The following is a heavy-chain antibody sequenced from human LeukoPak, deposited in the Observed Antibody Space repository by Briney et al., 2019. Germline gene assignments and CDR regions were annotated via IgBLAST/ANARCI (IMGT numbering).Heavy chain of an antibody. D-gene: IGHD3-22*01. Sequence: GASVKVSCKASGYTFTGYYMHWVRQAPGQGLEWMGWINPNSGDTNYAQKFQGRVTMTGDTSISTAYMELSRLRSDDTAVYYCARGLINSYYYDSSGYADYWGQGTLVTVSS. J-gene: IGHJ4*02. V-gene: IGHV1-2*02. CDR3: ARGLINSYYYDSSGYADY. CDR1: GYTFTGYY. CDR2: INPNSGDT.